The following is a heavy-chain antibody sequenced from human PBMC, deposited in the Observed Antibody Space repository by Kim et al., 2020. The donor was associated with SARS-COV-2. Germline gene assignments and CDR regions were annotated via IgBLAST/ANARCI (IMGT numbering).Heavy chain of an antibody. CDR2: IYSGGST. Sequence: GGSLRLSCAASGFTVSSNYMSWVRQAPGKGLEWVSVIYSGGSTYYADSVKGRFTISRDNSKNTLYLQMNSLRAEDTAVYYCARDSGYYYYGMDVWGQGITVTVSS. CDR3: ARDSGYYYYGMDV. V-gene: IGHV3-53*01. J-gene: IGHJ6*02. CDR1: GFTVSSNY. D-gene: IGHD3-10*01.